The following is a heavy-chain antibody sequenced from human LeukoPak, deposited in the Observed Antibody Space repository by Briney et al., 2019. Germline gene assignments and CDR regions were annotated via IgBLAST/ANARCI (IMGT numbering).Heavy chain of an antibody. CDR3: AKDWSYGGNSWKYFGS. Sequence: GGSLRLSCAASGFTFDDYAMHWVRQAPGKGLEWVSGISWGSDSVDYADSVKGRFTISRDNAKNSLYLQMNSLRADDTALYYCAKDWSYGGNSWKYFGSWGQGTLVTVSS. D-gene: IGHD4-23*01. CDR1: GFTFDDYA. V-gene: IGHV3-9*01. CDR2: ISWGSDSV. J-gene: IGHJ4*02.